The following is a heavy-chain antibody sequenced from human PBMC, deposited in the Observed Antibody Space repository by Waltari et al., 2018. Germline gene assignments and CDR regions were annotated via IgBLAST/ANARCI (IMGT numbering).Heavy chain of an antibody. V-gene: IGHV1-2*02. CDR3: ARGPNTGAFDY. CDR1: GTTFTDYF. J-gene: IGHJ4*02. Sequence: QVQLVQSGAEVKKPGASVKVSCQASGTTFTDYFIHWMRQVPGQGLEWMGWIDPRRRDTSYAQNLQGRVTMTRDTSIGTIYMELSSLRSDDTAVYYCARGPNTGAFDYWGQGTLVTVSS. CDR2: IDPRRRDT. D-gene: IGHD2-8*02.